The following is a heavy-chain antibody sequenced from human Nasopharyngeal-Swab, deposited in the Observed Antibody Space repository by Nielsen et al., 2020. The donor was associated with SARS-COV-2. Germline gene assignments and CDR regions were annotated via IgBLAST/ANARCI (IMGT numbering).Heavy chain of an antibody. V-gene: IGHV3-7*01. J-gene: IGHJ4*02. CDR1: GFTFSSYW. CDR2: IKQDGSEK. CDR3: ARGVVVTAIYDY. D-gene: IGHD2-21*02. Sequence: GESLKISCAASGFTFSSYWMSWVRQAPGKGLEWVANIKQDGSEKYYVDSVKGRFTISRDNAKNSLYLQMNSLRAEDTAVYYCARGVVVTAIYDYWGQGTLVTVSS.